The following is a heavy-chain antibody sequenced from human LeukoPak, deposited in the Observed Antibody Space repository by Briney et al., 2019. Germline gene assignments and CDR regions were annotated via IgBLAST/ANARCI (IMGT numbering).Heavy chain of an antibody. J-gene: IGHJ6*02. CDR1: GGSISSYY. Sequence: SETLSLTCTVSGGSISSYYWSWIRQPPGKGLEWIGYIYYSGSTNYNPSLKSRVTISVDTSKNQFSLKLSSVTAADTAVYYCARLNLYGSGSYYNDDYGMDVWGQGTTVTVSS. CDR2: IYYSGST. D-gene: IGHD3-10*01. V-gene: IGHV4-59*08. CDR3: ARLNLYGSGSYYNDDYGMDV.